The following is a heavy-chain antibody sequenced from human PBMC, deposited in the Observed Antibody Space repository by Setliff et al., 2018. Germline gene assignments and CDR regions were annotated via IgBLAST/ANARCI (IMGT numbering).Heavy chain of an antibody. CDR1: GESFSNNY. D-gene: IGHD6-6*01. CDR3: ARDPSSVAARPGY. V-gene: IGHV4-34*01. Sequence: SETLSLTCRVYGESFSNNYWSWIRQPPGKGLEWIGSIYSSGNTYYNPSLKRRVTISVDTTKNQFSLQLNSVTAADTAVYYCARDPSSVAARPGYWGQGTLVTVSS. CDR2: IYSSGNT. J-gene: IGHJ4*02.